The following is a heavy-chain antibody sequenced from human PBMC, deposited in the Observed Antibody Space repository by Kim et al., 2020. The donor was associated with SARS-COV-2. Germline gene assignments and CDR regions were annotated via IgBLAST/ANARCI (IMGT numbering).Heavy chain of an antibody. V-gene: IGHV4-31*03. CDR3: ARAPVTMVRGVRFNWFDP. D-gene: IGHD3-10*01. CDR2: IYYSGST. J-gene: IGHJ5*02. Sequence: SETLSLTCTVSGGSISSGGYYWSWIRQHPGKGLEWIGYIYYSGSTYYNPSLKSRVTISVDTSKNQFSLKLSSVTAADTAVYYCARAPVTMVRGVRFNWFDPWGQGTLVTVSS. CDR1: GGSISSGGYY.